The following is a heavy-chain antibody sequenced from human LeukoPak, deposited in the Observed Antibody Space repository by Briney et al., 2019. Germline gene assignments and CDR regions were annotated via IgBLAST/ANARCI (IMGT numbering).Heavy chain of an antibody. CDR2: IYHSGST. J-gene: IGHJ4*02. CDR3: ARGRYYDFWSGYRYFDY. CDR1: GYSISSGYY. D-gene: IGHD3-3*01. Sequence: SETLSLTCTVSGYSISSGYYWGWIRQPPGKGLEWIGSIYHSGSTYYNPSLKSRVTISVDTSKNQFSLKLSSVTAADTAVYYCARGRYYDFWSGYRYFDYWGQGTLVTVSS. V-gene: IGHV4-38-2*02.